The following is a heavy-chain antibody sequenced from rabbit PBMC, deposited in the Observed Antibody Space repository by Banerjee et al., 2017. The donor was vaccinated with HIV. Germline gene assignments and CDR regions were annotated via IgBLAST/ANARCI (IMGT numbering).Heavy chain of an antibody. CDR1: GFSFNNNYY. CDR3: AREDGGSCYKL. D-gene: IGHD8-1*01. V-gene: IGHV1S45*01. CDR2: IYTGGSGGT. J-gene: IGHJ4*01. Sequence: QEQLVESGGGLVKPGASLTLTCTASGFSFNNNYYMCWVRQAPGKGLEWIGCIYTGGSGGTYYASWAKGRFTISKTSSTTVTLQMTSLTAADTATYFCAREDGGSCYKLWGPGTLVTVS.